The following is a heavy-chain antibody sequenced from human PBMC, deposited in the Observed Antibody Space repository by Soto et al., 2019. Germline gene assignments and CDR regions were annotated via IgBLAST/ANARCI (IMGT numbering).Heavy chain of an antibody. D-gene: IGHD3-10*01. V-gene: IGHV4-34*01. J-gene: IGHJ4*02. Sequence: QVQLQQWGAGLLKPSETLSLTCAVYGGSFSGYYWSWIRQPPGKGLEWIGEINHSGSTNYNPSLKSRVTISVDTSKNQFSLKLSSVTAADTAVYYCARAVGTMVRGGRYFDYWGQGTLVTVSS. CDR3: ARAVGTMVRGGRYFDY. CDR1: GGSFSGYY. CDR2: INHSGST.